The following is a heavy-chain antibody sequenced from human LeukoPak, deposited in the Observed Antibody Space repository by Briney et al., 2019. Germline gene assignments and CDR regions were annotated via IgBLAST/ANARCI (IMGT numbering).Heavy chain of an antibody. CDR3: AHSPLYIFGSLDFDY. CDR2: IYWGDDK. J-gene: IGHJ4*02. D-gene: IGHD5-18*01. V-gene: IGHV2-5*02. CDR1: GVSLSTSAGG. Sequence: SGPTLVKPTQTLMQPCSFSGVSLSTSAGGVGCIRQPPGKALEWLSLIYWGDDKRYRPYLKSRLTIPRDPCKNQVVLSVPSMDLVDTATYYCAHSPLYIFGSLDFDYWAQGTVVSVSS.